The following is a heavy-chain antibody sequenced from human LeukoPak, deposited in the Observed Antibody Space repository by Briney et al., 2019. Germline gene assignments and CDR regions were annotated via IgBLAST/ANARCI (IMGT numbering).Heavy chain of an antibody. V-gene: IGHV3-11*01. D-gene: IGHD6-6*01. CDR3: AKDAISSLAVRRFDV. CDR1: GFTFSDYY. Sequence: GGSLRLSCTASGFTFSDYYMSWIRQTPGKGLEWLSYISTRDNTIQYADSVKGRFTVSRDNSRNTLFLLMTSLRAEDSALYYCAKDAISSLAVRRFDVWGQGTLVTVSS. CDR2: ISTRDNTI. J-gene: IGHJ4*02.